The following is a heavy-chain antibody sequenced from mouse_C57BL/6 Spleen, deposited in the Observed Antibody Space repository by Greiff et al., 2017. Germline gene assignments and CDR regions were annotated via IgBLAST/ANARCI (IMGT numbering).Heavy chain of an antibody. CDR3: AGGGFITTVVEGWYFDV. CDR2: IDPEDGET. D-gene: IGHD1-1*01. V-gene: IGHV14-2*01. Sequence: EVQLQQSGAELVKPGASVKLSCTASGFNIKDYYMHWVKQRTEQGLEWIGRIDPEDGETKYAPKFPGKATITADTSSNTAYLQLSSLTSEDTAVYYWAGGGFITTVVEGWYFDVWGTGTTVTVSS. J-gene: IGHJ1*03. CDR1: GFNIKDYY.